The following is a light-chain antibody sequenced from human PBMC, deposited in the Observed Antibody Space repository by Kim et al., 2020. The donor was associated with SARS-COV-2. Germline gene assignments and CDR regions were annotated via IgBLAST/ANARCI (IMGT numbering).Light chain of an antibody. CDR2: WAS. Sequence: TINCKSSQSVLYSSNNNNYLAWYQQKPVQPPKLLIYWASTRESGVPDRFSGSGAATDFALTISSLQAEDVAVYYCQQYYSIPRTFGQGTKVDIK. J-gene: IGKJ1*01. V-gene: IGKV4-1*01. CDR1: QSVLYSSNNNNY. CDR3: QQYYSIPRT.